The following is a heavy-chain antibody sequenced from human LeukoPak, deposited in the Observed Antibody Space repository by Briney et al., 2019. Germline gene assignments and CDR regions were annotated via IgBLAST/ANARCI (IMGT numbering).Heavy chain of an antibody. V-gene: IGHV4-34*01. J-gene: IGHJ5*02. D-gene: IGHD6-13*01. CDR2: INHSGST. CDR1: GGSLSGDY. CDR3: ARAGGSSWYDWFDP. Sequence: SETLSLTCALYGGSLSGDYWSWIRQPPGKGLEWIGEINHSGSTNYNPSLKSRVTISVDTSKNQFSLKLSSVTAADTAVYYCARAGGSSWYDWFDPWGQGTLVTVSS.